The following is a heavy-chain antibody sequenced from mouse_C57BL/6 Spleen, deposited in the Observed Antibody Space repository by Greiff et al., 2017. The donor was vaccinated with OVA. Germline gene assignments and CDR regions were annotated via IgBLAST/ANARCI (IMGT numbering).Heavy chain of an antibody. V-gene: IGHV5-16*01. CDR3: ARKATWDVGDWYFDV. Sequence: DVKLQESEGGLVQPGSSMKLSCTASGFNFSDYYMAWVRQVPEKGLEWVANINYDGSSTYYLDSLKSRFIISRDNANNILYLQLSSLKSEDTAKYYWARKATWDVGDWYFDVWGTGTTVTVSA. CDR2: INYDGSST. J-gene: IGHJ1*03. D-gene: IGHD4-1*01. CDR1: GFNFSDYY.